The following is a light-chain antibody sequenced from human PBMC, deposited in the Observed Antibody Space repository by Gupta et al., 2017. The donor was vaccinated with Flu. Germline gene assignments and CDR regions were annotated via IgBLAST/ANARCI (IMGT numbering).Light chain of an antibody. Sequence: ELIQPTSVSVSPGQTASITCSGDKLGDKYAFWYQQKAGQSPVLVIYQDTKRPSGTPDRFSGSNSGNTATLSISGTQAMDEADYYCQAWDSATALVFGGGTKLTVL. CDR2: QDT. CDR3: QAWDSATALV. J-gene: IGLJ2*01. V-gene: IGLV3-1*01. CDR1: KLGDKY.